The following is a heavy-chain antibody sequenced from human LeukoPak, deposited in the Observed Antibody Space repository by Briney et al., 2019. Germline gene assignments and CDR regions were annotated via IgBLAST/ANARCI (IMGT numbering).Heavy chain of an antibody. CDR3: ARGEDYYDSSGYPLRYYYYGMDV. Sequence: GASVKVSCKASGGTFSSYAISWVRQAPGQGLEWMGGIIPIFGTANYAQKFQGRVTITADESTSTAYMELSSLRSEDTAVYYRARGEDYYDSSGYPLRYYYYGMDVWGQGTTVAVSS. J-gene: IGHJ6*02. V-gene: IGHV1-69*13. CDR2: IIPIFGTA. D-gene: IGHD3-22*01. CDR1: GGTFSSYA.